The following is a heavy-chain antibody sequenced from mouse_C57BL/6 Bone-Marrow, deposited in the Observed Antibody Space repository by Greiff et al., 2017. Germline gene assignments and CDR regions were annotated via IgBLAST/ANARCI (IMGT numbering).Heavy chain of an antibody. D-gene: IGHD2-3*01. Sequence: QVQLKQSGAELARPGASVKLSCKASGYTFTSYGISWVKQRTGQGLEWIGEIYPRSGNTYYNEKFKGKATLTADKSSSTAYMALRSLTSEDSAVYFCARWGYDGYYDYAMDYWGQGTSVTVSS. J-gene: IGHJ4*01. CDR3: ARWGYDGYYDYAMDY. CDR2: IYPRSGNT. V-gene: IGHV1-81*01. CDR1: GYTFTSYG.